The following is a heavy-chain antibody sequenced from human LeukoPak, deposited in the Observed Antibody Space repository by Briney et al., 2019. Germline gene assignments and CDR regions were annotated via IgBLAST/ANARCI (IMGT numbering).Heavy chain of an antibody. CDR2: INQDGSET. Sequence: GGSLRLSCAASGFTFSGSWMDWVRQAPGKGLEWMANINQDGSETYYVDSAKGRFTISRDNAKNSLYLQMDSLRVEDTAMYYCTKALDFWGQGTLVTVSS. CDR1: GFTFSGSW. V-gene: IGHV3-7*01. CDR3: TKALDF. J-gene: IGHJ4*02.